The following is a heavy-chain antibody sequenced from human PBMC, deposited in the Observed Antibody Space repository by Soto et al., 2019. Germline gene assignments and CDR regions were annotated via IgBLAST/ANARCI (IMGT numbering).Heavy chain of an antibody. J-gene: IGHJ4*02. CDR2: ISGSGGST. CDR1: GFTFSSYA. D-gene: IGHD3-3*01. Sequence: PGGSLRLSCAASGFTFSSYAMSWVRQAPGKGLEWVSAISGSGGSTYYADSVKGRFTISRDNSKNTLYLQMDSLRAEDTAVYYCACHYYDFWSGFFHRPDAPRFDHWAQTTLVTVPS. CDR3: ACHYYDFWSGFFHRPDAPRFDH. V-gene: IGHV3-23*01.